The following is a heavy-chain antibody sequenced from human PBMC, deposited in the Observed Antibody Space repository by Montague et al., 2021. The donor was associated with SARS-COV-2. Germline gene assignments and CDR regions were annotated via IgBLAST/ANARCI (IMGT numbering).Heavy chain of an antibody. CDR2: INHSGST. Sequence: SETLSLTCAVYGGSFSGYYWSWIRQPPGKGLEWIEEINHSGSTNYNPSLKSRVTISVDTSKNQFSLKLSSVTAADTAVYYCTREGYQVLWSDYYYYGMDVWGQGTTVPVSS. CDR1: GGSFSGYY. D-gene: IGHD2-2*01. J-gene: IGHJ6*02. V-gene: IGHV4-34*01. CDR3: TREGYQVLWSDYYYYGMDV.